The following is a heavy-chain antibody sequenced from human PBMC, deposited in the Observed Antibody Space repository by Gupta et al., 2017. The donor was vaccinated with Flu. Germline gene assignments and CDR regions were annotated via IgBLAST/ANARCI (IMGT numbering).Heavy chain of an antibody. CDR2: IWYDGSNK. J-gene: IGHJ4*02. V-gene: IGHV3-33*01. CDR3: ARDGIVVVPAATPLDY. CDR1: GFTFSSYG. D-gene: IGHD2-2*02. Sequence: QVQLVESGGGVVQPGRSLRLSCAASGFTFSSYGMHWVRQAPGKGLEWVAVIWYDGSNKYYADSVKGRFTISRDNSKNTLYLQMNSLRAEDTAVYYCARDGIVVVPAATPLDYWGQGTLVTVSS.